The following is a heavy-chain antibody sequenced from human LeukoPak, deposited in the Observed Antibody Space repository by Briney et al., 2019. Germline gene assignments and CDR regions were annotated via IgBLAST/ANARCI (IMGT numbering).Heavy chain of an antibody. D-gene: IGHD2-21*01. CDR2: IKQDGSEK. V-gene: IGHV3-7*01. Sequence: GGSLRLSCAASGIILSSYWMSWVRQAPGKGLEWVANIKQDGSEKWYVDSVKGRFTISRDNANNMVYLQMNSLRAEDTAVYYCARYRMVSYYFDNWGQGSLVTVSS. J-gene: IGHJ4*02. CDR3: ARYRMVSYYFDN. CDR1: GIILSSYW.